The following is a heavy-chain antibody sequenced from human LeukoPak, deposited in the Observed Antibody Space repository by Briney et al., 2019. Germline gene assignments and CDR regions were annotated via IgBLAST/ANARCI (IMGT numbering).Heavy chain of an antibody. D-gene: IGHD3-10*01. J-gene: IGHJ4*02. Sequence: PGGSLRLSCAASGFTFSSYAMHWVRQAPGKGLEYVSAISSNGGSTYYANSVKGRFTISRDNSKNTLYLQMGSLRAEDMAVYYCARMLRFGENDYWGQGTLVTVSS. CDR3: ARMLRFGENDY. CDR1: GFTFSSYA. V-gene: IGHV3-64*01. CDR2: ISSNGGST.